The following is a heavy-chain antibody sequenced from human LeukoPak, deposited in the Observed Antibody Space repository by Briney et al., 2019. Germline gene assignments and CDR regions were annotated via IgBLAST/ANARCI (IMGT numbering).Heavy chain of an antibody. Sequence: SETLSLSCTVSGGSISSYYWSWIRQPPGKGLEWIGYIYTSGSTNYNLSLKSRVTISVDTSKNQFSLKLSSVTAADTAVYYCAHSSSWFNWFDPWGQGTLVTVSS. CDR3: AHSSSWFNWFDP. CDR1: GGSISSYY. CDR2: IYTSGST. V-gene: IGHV4-4*09. D-gene: IGHD6-13*01. J-gene: IGHJ5*02.